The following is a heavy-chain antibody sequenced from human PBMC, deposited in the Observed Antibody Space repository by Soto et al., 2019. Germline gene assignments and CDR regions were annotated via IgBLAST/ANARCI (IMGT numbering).Heavy chain of an antibody. CDR1: GYTLTELS. J-gene: IGHJ3*02. CDR3: ATPTTYSGYSDAGAFDI. Sequence: GASVKVSCKVSGYTLTELSMHWVRQAPGKGLEWMGGFDPEDGETIYAQKFQGRVTMTEDTSTDTAYMELSSLRSEDTAVYYCATPTTYSGYSDAGAFDIWGQGTMVTVSS. D-gene: IGHD5-12*01. V-gene: IGHV1-24*01. CDR2: FDPEDGET.